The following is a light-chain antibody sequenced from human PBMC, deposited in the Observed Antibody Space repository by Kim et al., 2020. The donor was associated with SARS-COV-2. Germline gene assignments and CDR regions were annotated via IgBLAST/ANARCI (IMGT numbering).Light chain of an antibody. Sequence: QPVLTQSPSASASLGTSVKLTCTLSSGHSSYAIAWHQQQPEKGPRYLMKVNSDGSQSKGDGIPGRFSGSSSGAERYLTISSLQSEDEADYYCQTWGAGIVVFGGGTQLTVL. CDR2: VNSDGSQ. CDR3: QTWGAGIVV. V-gene: IGLV4-69*01. CDR1: SGHSSYA. J-gene: IGLJ2*01.